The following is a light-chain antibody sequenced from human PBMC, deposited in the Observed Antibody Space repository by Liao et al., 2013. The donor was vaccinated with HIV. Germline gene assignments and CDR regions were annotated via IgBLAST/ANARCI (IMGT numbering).Light chain of an antibody. V-gene: IGLV3-1*01. CDR3: QAWDSSTVV. CDR2: QDT. J-gene: IGLJ2*01. Sequence: SYELTQPPSVSVSPGQTASITCSGDKLDTIYASYCQRGPGLSPVLVIYQDTKRPSGIPERFSGSNSGNTATLTISGTQAMDEADYYCQAWDSSTVVFGGGTKLTVL. CDR1: KLDTIY.